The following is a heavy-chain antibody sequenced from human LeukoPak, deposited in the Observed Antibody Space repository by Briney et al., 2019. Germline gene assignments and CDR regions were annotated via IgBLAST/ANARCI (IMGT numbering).Heavy chain of an antibody. CDR1: GGSFSGYY. D-gene: IGHD4-17*01. V-gene: IGHV4-34*01. CDR2: INHSGST. CDR3: ARVIRHYGYYYYYMDV. Sequence: SETLSLTCAAYGGSFSGYYWSWLRQPPGKGLEWIGEINHSGSTNYNPSLKSRVTISVDTSKIQFSLKLSSVTAADTAVYYCARVIRHYGYYYYYMDVCGKGTTVTVSS. J-gene: IGHJ6*03.